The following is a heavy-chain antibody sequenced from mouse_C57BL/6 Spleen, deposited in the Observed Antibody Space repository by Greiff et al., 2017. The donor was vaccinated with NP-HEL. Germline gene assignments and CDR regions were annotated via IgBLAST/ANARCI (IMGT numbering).Heavy chain of an antibody. Sequence: QVQLQQPGAELVMPGASVTLSCTASGYTFTSYWMHWVKQRPGQGLEWIGEIDPSDSYTNYNQKFKGKSTLTVDKSYSTAYMQLSTLTSEDSAHYDSANSYSNYVPHWYIDVWGTGTTVTVSS. D-gene: IGHD2-5*01. CDR2: IDPSDSYT. CDR1: GYTFTSYW. V-gene: IGHV1-69*01. J-gene: IGHJ1*03. CDR3: ANSYSNYVPHWYIDV.